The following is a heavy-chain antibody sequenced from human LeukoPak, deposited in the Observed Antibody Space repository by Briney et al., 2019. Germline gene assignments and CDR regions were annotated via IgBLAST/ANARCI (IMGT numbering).Heavy chain of an antibody. V-gene: IGHV4-59*08. D-gene: IGHD3-10*01. CDR3: ARLLGLTMVRGVTDY. Sequence: SETLSLTCTVSGGSISSYYWSWIRQPPGKGLEWIGSIYHSGSTYYNPSLKSRVTISVDTSKNQFSLKLSSVTAADTAVYYCARLLGLTMVRGVTDYWGQGTLVTVSS. J-gene: IGHJ4*02. CDR2: IYHSGST. CDR1: GGSISSYY.